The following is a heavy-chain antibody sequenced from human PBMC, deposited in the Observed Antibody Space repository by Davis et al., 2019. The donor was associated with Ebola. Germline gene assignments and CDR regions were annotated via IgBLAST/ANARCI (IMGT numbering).Heavy chain of an antibody. CDR2: IKQDGSEK. J-gene: IGHJ4*02. Sequence: GESLKISCAASGFIFSSYWMSWVRQAPGKGLEWVANIKQDGSEKYYVDSVKGRFTISRDNSKNTLYLQMNSLRAEDTAVYYCARPYDSSGYCDYWGQGTLVTVSS. CDR3: ARPYDSSGYCDY. CDR1: GFIFSSYW. V-gene: IGHV3-7*01. D-gene: IGHD3-22*01.